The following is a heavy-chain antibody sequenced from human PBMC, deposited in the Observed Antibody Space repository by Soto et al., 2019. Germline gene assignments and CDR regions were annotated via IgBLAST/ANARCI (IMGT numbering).Heavy chain of an antibody. CDR3: AKGPVAAAVLGSYYYGMDV. V-gene: IGHV3-33*06. Sequence: GSLRLSCAASGFTFSNYGMHWVRQAPGKGLEWVALIWFDGSDKYYADSVKGRFTMSRDNSKNTVYLQMNSLRAEDTAVYYCAKGPVAAAVLGSYYYGMDVWGQGTTVTVA. CDR1: GFTFSNYG. D-gene: IGHD6-13*01. CDR2: IWFDGSDK. J-gene: IGHJ6*02.